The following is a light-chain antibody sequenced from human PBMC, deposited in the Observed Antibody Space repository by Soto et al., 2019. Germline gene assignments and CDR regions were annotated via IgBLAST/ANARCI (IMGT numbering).Light chain of an antibody. CDR3: SSYTTSSTYV. CDR1: SSDVGGYNY. Sequence: QSALTQPASVSGSPGQSISISCTGTSSDVGGYNYVSWYQQHPGQAPQLMIYDVSNRPSGVSNRFSGSKYGNTASLTISGLQAEDEADYYCSSYTTSSTYVFGTGTKLTVL. J-gene: IGLJ1*01. V-gene: IGLV2-14*03. CDR2: DVS.